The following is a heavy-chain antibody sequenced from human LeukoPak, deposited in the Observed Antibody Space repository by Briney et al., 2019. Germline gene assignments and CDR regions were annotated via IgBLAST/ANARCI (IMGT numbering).Heavy chain of an antibody. CDR1: GGSISTYY. CDR3: ARDRGDGYDYFWDY. J-gene: IGHJ4*02. Sequence: PSETLSLTCTVSGGSISTYYWSWIRQPPGKGLEWIGYIYYAGSTNYNPSLKSRVTISVDTSKNQFSLKLTSVTAADTAVYYCARDRGDGYDYFWDYWGQGTLVTVSS. V-gene: IGHV4-59*01. CDR2: IYYAGST. D-gene: IGHD5-12*01.